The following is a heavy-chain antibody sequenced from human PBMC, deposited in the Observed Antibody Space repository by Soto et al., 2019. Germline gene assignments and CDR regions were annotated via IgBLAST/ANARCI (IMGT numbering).Heavy chain of an antibody. CDR2: ISAHNGDT. J-gene: IGHJ6*02. Sequence: QVQLVQSEAEVKKPGASLKVSCRASGYNFANYGISWVRQAPGQGLEWMGWISAHNGDTKYAQKVKGRVTMTADTSTSTASMEMWSLRSDDTAVYYCARDAAYNDFWGGVMELYSYNMDVWGQGTTVTV. CDR3: ARDAAYNDFWGGVMELYSYNMDV. V-gene: IGHV1-18*01. CDR1: GYNFANYG. D-gene: IGHD3-3*01.